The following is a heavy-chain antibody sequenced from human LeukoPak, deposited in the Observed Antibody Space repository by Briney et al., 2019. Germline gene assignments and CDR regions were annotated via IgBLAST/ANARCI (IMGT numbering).Heavy chain of an antibody. D-gene: IGHD2-2*01. CDR3: ARGRMCSSTSCYHNWFDP. CDR1: GGSFSGNY. V-gene: IGHV4-34*01. CDR2: INHSGST. Sequence: PSETLSLTCAVYGGSFSGNYWSWIRQPPGKGLEWIGEINHSGSTNYNPSLKSRVTISVDTSKNQFSLKLSSVTAADTAVYYCARGRMCSSTSCYHNWFDPWGQGTLVTVSS. J-gene: IGHJ5*02.